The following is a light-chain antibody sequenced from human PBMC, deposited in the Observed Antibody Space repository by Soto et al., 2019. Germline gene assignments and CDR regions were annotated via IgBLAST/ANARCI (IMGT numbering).Light chain of an antibody. J-gene: IGKJ1*01. CDR2: KES. CDR1: QSISSW. CDR3: QQYNSYWT. V-gene: IGKV1-5*03. Sequence: DIQMTQSPSTLSASVGDRVTITCRASQSISSWLAWYQQKPGKAPKLLIYKESSLESGVPSRFSGSGSGTKFTLTISSLQPDDFATYYCQQYNSYWTFGQGTKVEIK.